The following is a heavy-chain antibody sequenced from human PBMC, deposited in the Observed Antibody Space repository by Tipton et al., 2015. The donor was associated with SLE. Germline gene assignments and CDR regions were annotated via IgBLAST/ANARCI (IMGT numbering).Heavy chain of an antibody. V-gene: IGHV4-39*07. CDR1: GASLSSNRYY. Sequence: TLSLTCTVSGASLSSNRYYWAWIRQPPGKGLEYIGSVYYSGTTNYIPSLKSRVTISVDTSNNQFSLKLTSVTAADTAVYYCARDHRVNFDWILLDYWGQGALVTASS. CDR2: VYYSGTT. D-gene: IGHD3-9*01. J-gene: IGHJ4*02. CDR3: ARDHRVNFDWILLDY.